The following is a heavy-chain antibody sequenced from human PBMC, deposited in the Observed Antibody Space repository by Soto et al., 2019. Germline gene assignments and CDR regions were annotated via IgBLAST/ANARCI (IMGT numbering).Heavy chain of an antibody. J-gene: IGHJ6*02. Sequence: LRLSCAASGFTFSSYSMNWVRQAPGKGLEWVSSISSSSSYIYYAGSVKGRFTISRDNAKNSLYLQMNSLRAEDTAVYYCARDYYDFYGMDVWGQGTTVTVSS. D-gene: IGHD3-3*01. CDR2: ISSSSSYI. CDR1: GFTFSSYS. CDR3: ARDYYDFYGMDV. V-gene: IGHV3-21*01.